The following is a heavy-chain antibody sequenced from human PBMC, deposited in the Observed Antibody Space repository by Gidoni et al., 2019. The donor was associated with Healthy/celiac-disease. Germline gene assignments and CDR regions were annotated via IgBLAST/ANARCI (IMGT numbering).Heavy chain of an antibody. D-gene: IGHD3-22*01. V-gene: IGHV3-23*01. CDR2: ISGSGGST. Sequence: EVQLLESGGGLVQPGGSLRLACADSGFTLSSYAMSWVGQAPGKGLEWVSAISGSGGSTYYADSVKGRFTISRDNSKNTLYLQMNSLRAEDTAVYYCAKEDSSGYYHTYFDYWGQGTLVTVSS. CDR1: GFTLSSYA. CDR3: AKEDSSGYYHTYFDY. J-gene: IGHJ4*02.